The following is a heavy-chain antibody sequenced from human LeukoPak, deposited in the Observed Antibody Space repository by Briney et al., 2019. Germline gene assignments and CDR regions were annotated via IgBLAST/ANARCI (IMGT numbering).Heavy chain of an antibody. CDR1: GYTFSNYA. Sequence: AGGSLRLSCAASGYTFSNYAMSWVRQPPGKGLEWVSTISGSAYATYYADSVEGRFTISRDNSKNTLYLQLSTLRAEDTAIYYCARNDGDWQRYYFELWGQGSLVTVSS. CDR3: ARNDGDWQRYYFEL. D-gene: IGHD4-17*01. V-gene: IGHV3-23*01. CDR2: ISGSAYAT. J-gene: IGHJ4*02.